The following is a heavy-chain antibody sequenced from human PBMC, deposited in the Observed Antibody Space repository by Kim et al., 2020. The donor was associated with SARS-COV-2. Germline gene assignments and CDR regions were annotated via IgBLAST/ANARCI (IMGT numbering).Heavy chain of an antibody. V-gene: IGHV4-39*01. D-gene: IGHD3-22*01. CDR3: ASGRDYYDSSGYYDFDY. CDR1: GGSISSSSYY. J-gene: IGHJ4*02. CDR2: IYYSGST. Sequence: SETLSLTCTVSGGSISSSSYYWGWIRQPPGKGLEWIGSIYYSGSTYYNPSLKSRVTISVDTSKNQFSLTLSSVTAADTAVYYCASGRDYYDSSGYYDFDYWGQGNLVTVSS.